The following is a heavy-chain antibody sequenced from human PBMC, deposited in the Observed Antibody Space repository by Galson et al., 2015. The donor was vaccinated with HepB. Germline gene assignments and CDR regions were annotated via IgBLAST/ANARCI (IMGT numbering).Heavy chain of an antibody. J-gene: IGHJ4*02. D-gene: IGHD3-10*01. V-gene: IGHV5-10-1*01. CDR1: GYSFTTYW. Sequence: QSGAEVKKPGESLRISCKGSGYSFTTYWISWVRQMPGKGLEWMGRIDPRDSYTNYSPSFQGHVTISADKSISTAYLQWSSLKASDTAMYYCASRQYYYGSGTYYNVSDYWGQGTLVTVSS. CDR3: ASRQYYYGSGTYYNVSDY. CDR2: IDPRDSYT.